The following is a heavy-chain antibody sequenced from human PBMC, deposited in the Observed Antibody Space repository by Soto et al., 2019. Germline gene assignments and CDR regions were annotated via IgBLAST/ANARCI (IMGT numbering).Heavy chain of an antibody. CDR2: ISGSGGST. J-gene: IGHJ6*02. Sequence: GGSLRLSCAASGFTFSSYAMSWVRQAPGKGPEWVSAISGSGGSTYYADSVKGRFTISRDNSKNTLYLQMNSLRAEDTAVYYCAKDSSSWYYGMDVWGQGTTVTVSS. V-gene: IGHV3-23*01. CDR3: AKDSSSWYYGMDV. CDR1: GFTFSSYA. D-gene: IGHD6-13*01.